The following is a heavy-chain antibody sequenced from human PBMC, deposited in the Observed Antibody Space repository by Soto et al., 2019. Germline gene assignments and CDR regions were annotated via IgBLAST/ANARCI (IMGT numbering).Heavy chain of an antibody. CDR3: STRYCANGVCHNVLDC. CDR1: GFSFINAW. J-gene: IGHJ4*02. Sequence: EVQLVESGGGLVEPGGSLRLSCAASGFSFINAWMNWVRQAPGKGLEWVGRIKSKTDGGTTDYAAPVNGRFTVSRDDSKNTLYLQMNSLKTVYTAVYYCSTRYCANGVCHNVLDCWGQGTLVAVSS. CDR2: IKSKTDGGTT. D-gene: IGHD2-8*01. V-gene: IGHV3-15*07.